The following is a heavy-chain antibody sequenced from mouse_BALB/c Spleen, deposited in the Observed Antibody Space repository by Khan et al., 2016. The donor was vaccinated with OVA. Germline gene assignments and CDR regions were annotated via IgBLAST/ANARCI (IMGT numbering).Heavy chain of an antibody. CDR3: ARDRIDY. CDR1: GYTFTSYW. CDR2: INPSAGYT. Sequence: VELVESGAELAKPGASVKMSCKASGYTFTSYWMHWVKQRPGQGLEWIGYINPSAGYTDYNQKFKDKATLTADKSSSTAYMQLNSLTSEDSAVYCCARDRIDYWGQGTTLTVSS. V-gene: IGHV1-7*01. J-gene: IGHJ2*01.